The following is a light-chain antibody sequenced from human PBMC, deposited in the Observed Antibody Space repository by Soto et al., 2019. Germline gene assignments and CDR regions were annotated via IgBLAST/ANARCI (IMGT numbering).Light chain of an antibody. CDR3: SSYTTSSTYV. V-gene: IGLV2-18*02. J-gene: IGLJ1*01. Sequence: QSVLTQPPSVSGSPGQSVTISCTGTSSDVGSYNRVSWYQQPPGTAPKLMIYDVSHRPSGVPDRFSGSKSGNAASLTITGLQAEDAADYYCSSYTTSSTYVFGTGTQLTVL. CDR2: DVS. CDR1: SSDVGSYNR.